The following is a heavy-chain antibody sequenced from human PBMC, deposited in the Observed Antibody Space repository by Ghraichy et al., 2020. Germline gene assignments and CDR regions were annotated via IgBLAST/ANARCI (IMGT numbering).Heavy chain of an antibody. Sequence: GGSLRLSCAASGFTFSSYAMSWVRQAPGKGLEWVSAISGSGGSTYYADSVKGRFTISRDNSKNTLYLQMNSLRAEDTAVYYCAKDRGGVVIPADPINWFDPWGQGTLVTVSS. V-gene: IGHV3-23*01. D-gene: IGHD2-2*01. J-gene: IGHJ5*02. CDR2: ISGSGGST. CDR3: AKDRGGVVIPADPINWFDP. CDR1: GFTFSSYA.